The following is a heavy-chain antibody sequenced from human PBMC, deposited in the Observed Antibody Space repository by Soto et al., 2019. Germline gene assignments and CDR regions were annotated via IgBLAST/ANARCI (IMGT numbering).Heavy chain of an antibody. D-gene: IGHD4-4*01. J-gene: IGHJ6*03. CDR2: ISSSSSYI. V-gene: IGHV3-21*01. Sequence: EVQLVESGGGLVKPGGSLRLSCAASGFTFSSYSMNWVRQAPGKGLEWASPISSSSSYIYYADSVKGRFTISRDNAKNSLYLQMNGLRAEDTAVYYCARLITTSSIYYYYYMDVWGKGTTVTVSS. CDR1: GFTFSSYS. CDR3: ARLITTSSIYYYYYMDV.